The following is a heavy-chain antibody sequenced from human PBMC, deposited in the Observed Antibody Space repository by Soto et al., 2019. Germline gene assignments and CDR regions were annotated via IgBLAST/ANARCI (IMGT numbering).Heavy chain of an antibody. CDR3: ARQGPTNYGDYENWFDP. CDR2: IIPIFGTA. V-gene: IGHV1-69*01. J-gene: IGHJ5*02. D-gene: IGHD4-17*01. Sequence: QVQLVQSGAEVKKPGSSVKDSCKASGGTFSSYAISWVRQAPGQGLEWMGGIIPIFGTANYAQKFQGRVTITADESTSTAYMELSSLRSEDTAVYYCARQGPTNYGDYENWFDPWGQGTLVTVSS. CDR1: GGTFSSYA.